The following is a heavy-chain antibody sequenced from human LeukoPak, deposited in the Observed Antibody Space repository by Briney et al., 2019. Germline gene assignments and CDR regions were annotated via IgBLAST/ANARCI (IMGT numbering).Heavy chain of an antibody. V-gene: IGHV1-8*01. CDR3: ARGRGYSNGWFEADDY. Sequence: ASVKVSCKASGYPFISYDINWVRQATGQGLEWMGWMNPNSGNTGYAQRFQGRVTMTRNTSISTAYMEVGSLRSEDTAMYFCARGRGYSNGWFEADDYWGQGTLVTVSS. J-gene: IGHJ4*02. CDR2: MNPNSGNT. D-gene: IGHD6-19*01. CDR1: GYPFISYD.